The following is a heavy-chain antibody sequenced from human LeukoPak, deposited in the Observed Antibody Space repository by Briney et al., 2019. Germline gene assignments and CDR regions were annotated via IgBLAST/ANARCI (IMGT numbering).Heavy chain of an antibody. J-gene: IGHJ3*02. CDR3: ATDGGYRYAFDI. D-gene: IGHD3-10*01. V-gene: IGHV1-24*01. CDR2: FDPEDGET. Sequence: ASVKVSCKVSGYTLTELSMHWVRQAPGKGLEWMGGFDPEDGETIYAQKFQGRVTMTEDTSTDTAYMELSSLRSEDTAVYYCATDGGYRYAFDIWGQGTMVTVSS. CDR1: GYTLTELS.